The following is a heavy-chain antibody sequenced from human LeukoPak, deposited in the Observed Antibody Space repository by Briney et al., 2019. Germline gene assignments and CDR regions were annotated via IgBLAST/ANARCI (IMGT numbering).Heavy chain of an antibody. CDR2: MSGGGGST. CDR1: GFTFSSYA. Sequence: GGSLRLSCAASGFTFSSYAMSWVRQAPGKGLEWVSGMSGGGGSTYYADSVKGRFTISRDNSKNTLYLQMNSLRAEDTAIYYWAKTSSGWYPFDYWGQGTLVTVSS. CDR3: AKTSSGWYPFDY. J-gene: IGHJ4*02. V-gene: IGHV3-23*01. D-gene: IGHD6-19*01.